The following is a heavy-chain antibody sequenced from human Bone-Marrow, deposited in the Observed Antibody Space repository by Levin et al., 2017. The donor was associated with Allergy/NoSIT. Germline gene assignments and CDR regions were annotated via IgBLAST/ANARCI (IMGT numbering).Heavy chain of an antibody. Sequence: AASVKVSCKGSGYSFTSYWIGWVRQMPGKGLEWMGIIYPGDSDTRYSPSFQGQVTISADKSISTAYLQWSSLKASDTAIYYCAGHEGAYYYDSSSYYFLNFDYWGQGTLVTVSS. D-gene: IGHD3-22*01. V-gene: IGHV5-51*01. CDR3: AGHEGAYYYDSSSYYFLNFDY. CDR1: GYSFTSYW. J-gene: IGHJ4*02. CDR2: IYPGDSDT.